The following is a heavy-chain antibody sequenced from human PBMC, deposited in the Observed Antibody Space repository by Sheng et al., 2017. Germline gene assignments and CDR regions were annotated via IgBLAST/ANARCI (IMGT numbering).Heavy chain of an antibody. V-gene: IGHV1-69*02. CDR3: ARQRITIFGVVSPSYFDY. Sequence: QVQLVQSGAEVKKPGSSVKVSCKASGGTFSSYTISWVRQAPGQGLEWMGRIIPILGIANYAQKFQGRVTITADKSTSTAYMELSSLRSEDTAVYYCARQRITIFGVVSPSYFDYWGQGTPGHRLL. D-gene: IGHD3-3*01. CDR1: GGTFSSYT. CDR2: IIPILGIA. J-gene: IGHJ4*02.